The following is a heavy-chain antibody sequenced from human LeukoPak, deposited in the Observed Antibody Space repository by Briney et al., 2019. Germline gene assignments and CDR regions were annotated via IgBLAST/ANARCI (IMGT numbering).Heavy chain of an antibody. J-gene: IGHJ4*02. CDR2: IYPGDSDT. D-gene: IGHD3-10*01. CDR3: VIYGSGSYFDY. CDR1: GSHFNTYW. Sequence: GESLKISFKTSGSHFNTYWIGWVRQQPGKGLEWMGIIYPGDSDTKYSPPFEGQVTISADKSINTAYLQWSSLKASDTAMYYCVIYGSGSYFDYWGQGTLVIVSS. V-gene: IGHV5-51*01.